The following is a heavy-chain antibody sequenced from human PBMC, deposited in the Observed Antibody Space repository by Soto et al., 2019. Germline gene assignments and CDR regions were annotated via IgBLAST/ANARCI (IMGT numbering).Heavy chain of an antibody. CDR3: ARDYNYSVYSGSWYRYFQH. D-gene: IGHD6-13*01. CDR1: GGSISSSSYY. Sequence: PSETLSLTCTVSGGSISSSSYYWGWIRQPPGKGLEWIGSIYYSGSTYYNPSLKSRVTISVDTSKNQFSLKLSSVTAADTAVYYCARDYNYSVYSGSWYRYFQHWGQGALVTVSS. CDR2: IYYSGST. V-gene: IGHV4-39*07. J-gene: IGHJ1*01.